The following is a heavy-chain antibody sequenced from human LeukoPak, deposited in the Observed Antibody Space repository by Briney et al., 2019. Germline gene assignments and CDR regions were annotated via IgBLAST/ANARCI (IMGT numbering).Heavy chain of an antibody. CDR1: GFTFSSYA. J-gene: IGHJ4*02. V-gene: IGHV5-51*01. CDR2: IYPGDSDT. Sequence: GGSLRLSCAASGFTFSSYAMSWVRQMPGKGLEWMGIIYPGDSDTRYSPSFQGQVTISADKSISTAYLQWSSLKASDTAMYYCARKYYYDSSGYLFDYWGQGTLVTVSS. CDR3: ARKYYYDSSGYLFDY. D-gene: IGHD3-22*01.